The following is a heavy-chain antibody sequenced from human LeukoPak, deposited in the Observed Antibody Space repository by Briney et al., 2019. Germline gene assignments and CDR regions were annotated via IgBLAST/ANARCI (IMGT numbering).Heavy chain of an antibody. CDR3: ARDPGTAMVARPFDY. Sequence: GGSLRLSCATSGFSFSSYAMSWVRQAPGKGLEWVSSISSSGSYIYYADSVKGRFTLSRDNAKNSLYLQMNSLRAEDTAVYYCARDPGTAMVARPFDYWGQGTLVTVSS. CDR1: GFSFSSYA. V-gene: IGHV3-21*01. CDR2: ISSSGSYI. J-gene: IGHJ4*02. D-gene: IGHD5-18*01.